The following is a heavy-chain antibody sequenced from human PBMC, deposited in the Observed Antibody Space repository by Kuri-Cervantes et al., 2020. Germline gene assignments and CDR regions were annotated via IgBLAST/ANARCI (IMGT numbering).Heavy chain of an antibody. CDR1: GFPFSSFG. CDR3: ARDRVAARPGWFDP. CDR2: IRYDGGNT. Sequence: VVLLRLYCVASGFPFSSFGMHWVRQAPGKGLEWVAFIRYDGGNTNYPDSVKGRFTISRDNSKNTLYLQMNSLRAEDSAIYYCARDRVAARPGWFDPWGQGALVTVSS. J-gene: IGHJ5*02. V-gene: IGHV3-30*02. D-gene: IGHD6-6*01.